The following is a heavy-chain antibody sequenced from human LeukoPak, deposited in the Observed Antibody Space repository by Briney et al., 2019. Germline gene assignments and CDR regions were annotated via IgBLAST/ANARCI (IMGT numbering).Heavy chain of an antibody. CDR1: GPPFSIDG. Sequence: PGGSLSLSLRLAGPPFSIDGIEWVRQAPGKGLEWVSYISLSRRTLYYADSVKGRFTISRDNAKNSLYLQMNNLRDEDRSVYYCARDGGYNLNDEDYWGQGTLVTVSS. V-gene: IGHV3-48*02. CDR2: ISLSRRTL. D-gene: IGHD1-1*01. J-gene: IGHJ4*02. CDR3: ARDGGYNLNDEDY.